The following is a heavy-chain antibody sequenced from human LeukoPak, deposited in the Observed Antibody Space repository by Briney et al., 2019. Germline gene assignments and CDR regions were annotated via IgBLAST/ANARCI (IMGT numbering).Heavy chain of an antibody. V-gene: IGHV1-46*01. Sequence: ASVNVSCKASGYTFTSYYIHWVRQAPGQGLEWMGVINPSGGTTSYTQKFQGRVTMTRDTSTSTVYMELSRLRSDDTAVYYCARAPYSSGWYLTTVFDYWGQGTLVTVSS. CDR2: INPSGGTT. CDR3: ARAPYSSGWYLTTVFDY. D-gene: IGHD6-19*01. J-gene: IGHJ4*02. CDR1: GYTFTSYY.